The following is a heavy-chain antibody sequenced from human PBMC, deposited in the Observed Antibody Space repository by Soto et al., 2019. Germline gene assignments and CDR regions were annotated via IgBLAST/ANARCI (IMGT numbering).Heavy chain of an antibody. CDR1: GYTFTSYG. V-gene: IGHV1-18*01. CDR2: ISAYNGNT. D-gene: IGHD3-22*01. J-gene: IGHJ3*02. Sequence: QVQLVQSGAEVKKPGASVKVSCKASGYTFTSYGISWVRQAPGQGLEWMGRISAYNGNTNYAQKLQGRVTMTTDTSTSTAYMELRSLRSDDTAVYYCARGALSYYDSSDYYSGAAFDIWGQGTMVTVSS. CDR3: ARGALSYYDSSDYYSGAAFDI.